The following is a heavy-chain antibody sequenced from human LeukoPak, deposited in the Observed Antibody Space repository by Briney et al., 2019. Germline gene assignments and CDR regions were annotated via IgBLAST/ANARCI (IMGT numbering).Heavy chain of an antibody. V-gene: IGHV4-59*12. Sequence: SETLSLTCTVSGGSISSYYWSWIRQPPGKGLEWIGYIYYSGSTNYNPSLKSRVTISVDTSKNQFSLKLSSVTAADTAVYYCARASPPYCSGGSCYPQNDYWGQGTLVTVSS. D-gene: IGHD2-15*01. CDR3: ARASPPYCSGGSCYPQNDY. CDR1: GGSISSYY. J-gene: IGHJ4*02. CDR2: IYYSGST.